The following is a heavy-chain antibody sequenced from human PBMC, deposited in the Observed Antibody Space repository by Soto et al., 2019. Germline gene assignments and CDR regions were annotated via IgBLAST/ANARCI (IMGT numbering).Heavy chain of an antibody. CDR3: AHCRVNSGHDS. CDR2: IHWNDDH. CDR1: GFSLSTSGVG. Sequence: QITLKESGPTLVKPTQTLTLTCTFSGFSLSTSGVGVGWIRQPPGKALEWLTVIHWNDDHHYSPSLQSRLTITKVTASNQVVLTLPNMDPVDTAEYYCAHCRVNSGHDSWGQGILVTVSS. J-gene: IGHJ4*02. V-gene: IGHV2-5*01. D-gene: IGHD3-16*02.